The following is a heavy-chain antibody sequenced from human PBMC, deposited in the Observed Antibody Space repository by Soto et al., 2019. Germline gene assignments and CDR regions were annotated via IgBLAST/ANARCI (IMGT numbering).Heavy chain of an antibody. V-gene: IGHV3-23*01. CDR1: GFTFSVYA. CDR3: VKARKHDGRWNFDY. CDR2: LFGNGEGT. Sequence: GGSLRLSCAASGFTFSVYAMNWFRRSPGKGLEWVSGLFGNGEGTEYADSVKGRFTISRDNSRNMLYLDINNLRVEDTAVYYCVKARKHDGRWNFDYWGQGTPVTVSP. D-gene: IGHD2-15*01. J-gene: IGHJ4*02.